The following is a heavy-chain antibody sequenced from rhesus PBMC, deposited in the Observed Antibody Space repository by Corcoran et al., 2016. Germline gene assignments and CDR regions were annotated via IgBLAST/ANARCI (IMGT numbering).Heavy chain of an antibody. CDR2: IYGSGSST. CDR3: ARVLYSSGWYIDY. CDR1: GGSISSSY. J-gene: IGHJ4*01. V-gene: IGHV4-169*01. D-gene: IGHD6-31*01. Sequence: QLQLQESGPGLVKPSETLSVTCAVSGGSISSSYWSWIRQAPGQGLEWIGYIYGSGSSTNYNPFLKSRVTLSVDTSKNQLSLKLSSVTTADTAVYYCARVLYSSGWYIDYWGQGVLVTVSS.